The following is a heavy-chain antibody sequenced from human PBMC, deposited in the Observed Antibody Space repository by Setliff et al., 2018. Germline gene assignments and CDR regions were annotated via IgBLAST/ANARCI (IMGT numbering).Heavy chain of an antibody. Sequence: TSETLSLTCNASGGPINNFRDYWGWIRQPPGKGLEWIGNIYYTGITYYNPSLKSRVTMSVDTSKNQFSLKVTSVTAADTAVYYCARYPSKLPELGIYGWIDYWGLGTLVTVSS. D-gene: IGHD7-27*01. J-gene: IGHJ4*02. CDR2: IYYTGIT. CDR3: ARYPSKLPELGIYGWIDY. CDR1: GGPINNFRDY. V-gene: IGHV4-39*07.